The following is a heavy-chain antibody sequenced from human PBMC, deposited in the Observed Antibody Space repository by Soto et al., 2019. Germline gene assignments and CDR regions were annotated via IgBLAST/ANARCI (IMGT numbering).Heavy chain of an antibody. Sequence: PGGSLRLSCAASGFTVSTKYMSWVRQAPGKGLEWVSVIYSGGSTFYADSVRGRFTISRDNSKNTLYLQMNSLRAEDTAVYYCARHLGSRVGPFDYWGQGTLVTVSS. J-gene: IGHJ4*02. V-gene: IGHV3-66*04. CDR3: ARHLGSRVGPFDY. D-gene: IGHD3-16*01. CDR2: IYSGGST. CDR1: GFTVSTKY.